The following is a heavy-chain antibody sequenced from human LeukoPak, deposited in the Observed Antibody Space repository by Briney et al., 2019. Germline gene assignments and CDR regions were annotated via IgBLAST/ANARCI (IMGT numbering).Heavy chain of an antibody. V-gene: IGHV5-51*01. Sequence: GSISNKYWSWIRQPPGKGLEWMGIIYPGDSDTRYSPSFQGQVTISADKSISTAYLQWSSLKASDTAMYYCARTYYYDSSGYDFDYWGQGTLVTVSS. J-gene: IGHJ4*02. CDR2: IYPGDSDT. D-gene: IGHD3-22*01. CDR3: ARTYYYDSSGYDFDY. CDR1: GSISNKYW.